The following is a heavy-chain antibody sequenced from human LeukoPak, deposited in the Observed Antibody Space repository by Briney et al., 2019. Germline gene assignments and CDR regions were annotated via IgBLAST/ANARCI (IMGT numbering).Heavy chain of an antibody. Sequence: PSETLSLTCSVSGSSINTGYYWGWIRQPPGKGLEWIGSISHSGSTYYNPSLKSRVTISVDTSKNQFSLKLSSVTAADTAVYFCARTTAARQPSRCFDYWGQGTLVTVSS. V-gene: IGHV4-38-2*02. CDR3: ARTTAARQPSRCFDY. J-gene: IGHJ4*02. CDR2: ISHSGST. CDR1: GSSINTGYY. D-gene: IGHD6-6*01.